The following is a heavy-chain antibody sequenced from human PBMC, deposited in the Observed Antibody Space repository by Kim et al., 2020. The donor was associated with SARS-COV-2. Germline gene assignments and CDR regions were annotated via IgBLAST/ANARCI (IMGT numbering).Heavy chain of an antibody. CDR2: ISYDGSNK. V-gene: IGHV3-30-3*01. J-gene: IGHJ4*02. Sequence: GGSLRLSCAASGFTFSSYAMHWVRQAPGKGLEWVAVISYDGSNKYYADSVKGRFTISRDNSKNTLYLQMNSLRAEDTAVYYCARGVAVWSGDYFDYWGQG. D-gene: IGHD3-3*01. CDR3: ARGVAVWSGDYFDY. CDR1: GFTFSSYA.